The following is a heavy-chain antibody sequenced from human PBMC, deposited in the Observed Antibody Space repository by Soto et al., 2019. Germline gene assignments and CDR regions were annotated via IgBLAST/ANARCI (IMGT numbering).Heavy chain of an antibody. J-gene: IGHJ6*02. CDR3: AYSSSWYRYYYGMDV. CDR2: INHSGST. V-gene: IGHV4-34*01. D-gene: IGHD6-13*01. Sequence: SETLSLTCAVYGGSFSGYYWGWIRQPPGKGLEWIGEINHSGSTNYNPSLKSRVTISVDTSKNQFSLKLSSVTAADTAVYYCAYSSSWYRYYYGMDVWGQGTTVTVSS. CDR1: GGSFSGYY.